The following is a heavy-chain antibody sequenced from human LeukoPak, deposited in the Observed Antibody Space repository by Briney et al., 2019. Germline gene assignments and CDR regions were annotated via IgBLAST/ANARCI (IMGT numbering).Heavy chain of an antibody. CDR1: DGSVSSTTHY. D-gene: IGHD2-2*03. V-gene: IGHV4-39*01. Sequence: SETLSLTCSVSDGSVSSTTHYWAWIHQPPGKGLEWIGSIYYSGNTYYNPSLKSRVTISVDTSKNQFSLKLSSVTAADTAVYYCARLGYCSSTSCYEFDYWGQGTLVTVSS. J-gene: IGHJ4*02. CDR3: ARLGYCSSTSCYEFDY. CDR2: IYYSGNT.